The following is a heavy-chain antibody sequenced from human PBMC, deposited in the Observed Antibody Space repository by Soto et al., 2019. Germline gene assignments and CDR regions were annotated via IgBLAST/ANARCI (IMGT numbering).Heavy chain of an antibody. CDR2: IYYSGST. Sequence: SETLSLTCTVSGGSISSYYWSWIRQPPGKGLEWIGYIYYSGSTNYNPSLKSRVTISVDTSKNQFSLKLSSVTAADTAVYYCARDKAAAGPLDYWGQGTLVTVSS. J-gene: IGHJ4*02. D-gene: IGHD6-13*01. V-gene: IGHV4-59*01. CDR3: ARDKAAAGPLDY. CDR1: GGSISSYY.